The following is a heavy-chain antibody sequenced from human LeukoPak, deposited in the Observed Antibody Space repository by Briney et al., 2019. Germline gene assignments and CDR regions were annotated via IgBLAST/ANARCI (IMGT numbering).Heavy chain of an antibody. CDR3: ARDRRGILRFLEWLPNDAFDI. J-gene: IGHJ3*02. V-gene: IGHV1-2*02. CDR2: INPNSGGT. Sequence: ASVKVSCKASGYSFTAYYMHWVRQAPGQGLEWMGWINPNSGGTNYAQKFQGRVTMTRDTSITTAYMELSRLRSDDTAVYYCARDRRGILRFLEWLPNDAFDIWGQGTMVTVSS. CDR1: GYSFTAYY. D-gene: IGHD3-3*01.